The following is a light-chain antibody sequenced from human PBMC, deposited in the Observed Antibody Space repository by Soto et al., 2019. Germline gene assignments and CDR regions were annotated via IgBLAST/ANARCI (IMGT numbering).Light chain of an antibody. Sequence: DIVMTQSPDSLAVSLGERATINCKSSQSVLYSSNNKHYLAWYQQRPGQPPKLLIYWASTRESGVPDRFSGSGSGTDLTQPITSLQAEDVAVYYCRQYESTPPPFGHGTKLEI. J-gene: IGKJ2*01. CDR3: RQYESTPPP. CDR2: WAS. V-gene: IGKV4-1*01. CDR1: QSVLYSSNNKHY.